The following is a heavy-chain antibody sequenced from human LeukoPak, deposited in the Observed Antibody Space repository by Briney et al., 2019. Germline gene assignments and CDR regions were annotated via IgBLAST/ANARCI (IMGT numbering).Heavy chain of an antibody. CDR2: IYYSGST. CDR1: GGAITGYY. J-gene: IGHJ4*02. Sequence: SETLSLTCTVSGGAITGYYWSWIRQPPGKGLEWSGYIYYSGSTHYNPSLKTRVTITVDWYKHHFSLKLSSVTPAHPGVFYCAREGDYDILTGYYFIDSWGQGTQV. D-gene: IGHD3-9*01. CDR3: AREGDYDILTGYYFIDS. V-gene: IGHV4-59*12.